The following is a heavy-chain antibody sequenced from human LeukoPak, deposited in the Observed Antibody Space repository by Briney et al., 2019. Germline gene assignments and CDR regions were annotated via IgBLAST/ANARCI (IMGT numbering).Heavy chain of an antibody. CDR2: IYTSGST. D-gene: IGHD3-22*01. CDR3: AREHDDPQYYYDSSGYYKVAAFDI. CDR1: GGSISSYY. Sequence: SETLSLTCTVSGGSISSYYWSWIRQPAGKGLEWIGRIYTSGSTNYNPSLKSRVTMSVDTSKNQFSLKLSSVTAADTAVYYCAREHDDPQYYYDSSGYYKVAAFDIWGQGTMVTVSS. J-gene: IGHJ3*02. V-gene: IGHV4-4*07.